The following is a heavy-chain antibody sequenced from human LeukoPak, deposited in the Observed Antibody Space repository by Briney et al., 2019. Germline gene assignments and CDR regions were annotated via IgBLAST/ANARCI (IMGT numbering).Heavy chain of an antibody. CDR1: GGSFSDYY. CDR2: INHSGHT. CDR3: ARGGDHDDLDY. V-gene: IGHV4-34*01. D-gene: IGHD4-17*01. Sequence: SETLSLTCAVYGGSFSDYYWSWIRQPPGKGLEWIGEINHSGHTNYNPSLKSRVTISVDTSKNQFSLKLSSVTAADTAVYYCARGGDHDDLDYWGQGTLVTVSS. J-gene: IGHJ4*02.